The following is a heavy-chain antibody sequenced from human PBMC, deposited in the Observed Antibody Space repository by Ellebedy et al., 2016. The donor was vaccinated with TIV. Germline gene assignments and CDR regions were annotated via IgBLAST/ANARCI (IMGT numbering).Heavy chain of an antibody. CDR2: IRQEGDEI. CDR1: GFNFRSYW. J-gene: IGHJ5*02. Sequence: GESLKISCAASGFNFRSYWMTWVRQAPGKGLEWVAKIRQEGDEIYYVESVKVRFTISRDNAKNSLFPQMNSLRVEDPAVYYWATRASYGEYAVQVNPWFDPWGQGTLVTVSS. D-gene: IGHD4-17*01. V-gene: IGHV3-7*01. CDR3: ATRASYGEYAVQVNPWFDP.